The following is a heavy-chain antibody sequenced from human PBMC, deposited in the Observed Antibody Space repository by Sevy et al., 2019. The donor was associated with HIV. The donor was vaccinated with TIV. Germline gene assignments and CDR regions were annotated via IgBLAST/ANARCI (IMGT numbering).Heavy chain of an antibody. CDR2: FDPEDGET. CDR1: GSTLTRLA. D-gene: IGHD3-22*01. J-gene: IGHJ4*02. Sequence: ASVKVSCKVSGSTLTRLAIHWVRQAPGKGPEWMGSFDPEDGETIYSQKFQGRVTMTEDTSTDTGYMEPSSLRSEDTAVYYCATTKDYYDSSGSPFDDWGQGTLVTVSS. CDR3: ATTKDYYDSSGSPFDD. V-gene: IGHV1-24*01.